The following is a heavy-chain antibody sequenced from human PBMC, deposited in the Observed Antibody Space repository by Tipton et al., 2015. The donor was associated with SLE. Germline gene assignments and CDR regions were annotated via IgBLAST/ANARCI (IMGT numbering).Heavy chain of an antibody. Sequence: TLSLTCAVYGGSFSGYYWSWNSQPPGKGLEWIGEINHSGSTNYNPSPKSRVTISVDTSKNQFSLKLSSVTAADTAVYYCARDHPYYDFWIGYYPGNYYYYSWEVCGKWTTDTVSS. CDR1: GGSFSGYY. CDR3: ARDHPYYDFWIGYYPGNYYYYSWEV. D-gene: IGHD3-3*01. CDR2: INHSGST. J-gene: IGHJ6*03. V-gene: IGHV4-34*01.